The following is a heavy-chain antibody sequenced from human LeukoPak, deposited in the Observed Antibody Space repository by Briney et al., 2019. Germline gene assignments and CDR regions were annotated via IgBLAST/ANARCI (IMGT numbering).Heavy chain of an antibody. J-gene: IGHJ3*02. V-gene: IGHV4-4*07. CDR2: IYTSGST. CDR3: ARDRHGDKYHDAFDI. CDR1: GGSISSYY. Sequence: SSETLSLTCTVSGGSISSYYWSWIRQPAGKGLEWIGRIYTSGSTNYNPSLKSRVTMSVDTSKNQFSLKLSSVTAADPAVYYCARDRHGDKYHDAFDIWGQGTMVTVSS. D-gene: IGHD4-17*01.